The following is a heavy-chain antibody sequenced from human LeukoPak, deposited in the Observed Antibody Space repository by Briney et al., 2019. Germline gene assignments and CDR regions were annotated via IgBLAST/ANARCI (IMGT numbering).Heavy chain of an antibody. CDR1: GFTFSNYW. CDR2: IKSDGSST. Sequence: GGSLRLSCAASGFTFSNYWMHWVRQAPGEALMWVSRIKSDGSSTTYADSVKGRFTISRDNAKNTLYLQMNSPRAEDTAVYYCARSLLGPARLPNYYYYGMDVWGQGTTVTVSS. V-gene: IGHV3-74*01. D-gene: IGHD5-12*01. CDR3: ARSLLGPARLPNYYYYGMDV. J-gene: IGHJ6*02.